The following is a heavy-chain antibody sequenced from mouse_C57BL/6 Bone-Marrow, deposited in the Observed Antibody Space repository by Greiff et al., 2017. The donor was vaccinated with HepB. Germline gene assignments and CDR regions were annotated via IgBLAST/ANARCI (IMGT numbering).Heavy chain of an antibody. V-gene: IGHV1-82*01. CDR2: IYPGDGDT. CDR3: ARQLRLPFAY. Sequence: VQLQQSGPELVKPGASVKISCKASGYAFSSSWMNWVKQRPGKGLEWIGRIYPGDGDTNYNGKFKGKATLTADKSSSTAYMQLCSLTYEDSAVYFCARQLRLPFAYWGQGTLVTVSA. J-gene: IGHJ3*01. D-gene: IGHD3-2*02. CDR1: GYAFSSSW.